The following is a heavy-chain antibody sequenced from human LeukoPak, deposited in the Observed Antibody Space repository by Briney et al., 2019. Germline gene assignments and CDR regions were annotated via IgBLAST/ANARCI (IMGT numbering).Heavy chain of an antibody. J-gene: IGHJ6*02. D-gene: IGHD6-13*01. CDR1: GFTFSTYV. Sequence: QPGGSLRLSCSTSGFTFSTYVMSWVRQAPGKGLEWVSVIYSGGSTYYADSVKGRFTISRDNSKNTLYLQMNSLRAEDTAVYYCAREYSSSWYDCYGMDVWGQGTTVTVSS. CDR2: IYSGGST. V-gene: IGHV3-53*01. CDR3: AREYSSSWYDCYGMDV.